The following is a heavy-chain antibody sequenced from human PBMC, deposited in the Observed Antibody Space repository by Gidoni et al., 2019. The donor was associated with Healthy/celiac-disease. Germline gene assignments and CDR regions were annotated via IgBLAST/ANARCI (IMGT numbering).Heavy chain of an antibody. Sequence: LQLQESGPGLVQPSEPLSLTCTVSGGSISSRSYYWGWIRQPPGKGLAWIGSIYYSLSTYYNPSVKSRVTISVDTSMKQCSLKQRSVTAADTAVYYCERDSHSGSYSRDPYYFDDWGQGTLVTVSS. J-gene: IGHJ4*02. CDR3: ERDSHSGSYSRDPYYFDD. CDR1: GGSISSRSYY. D-gene: IGHD1-26*01. V-gene: IGHV4-39*02. CDR2: IYYSLST.